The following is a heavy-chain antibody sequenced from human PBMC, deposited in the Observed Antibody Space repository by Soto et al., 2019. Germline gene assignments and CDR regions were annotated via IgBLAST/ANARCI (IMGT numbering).Heavy chain of an antibody. J-gene: IGHJ4*02. V-gene: IGHV3-73*02. D-gene: IGHD2-21*02. CDR2: IRSKANSYAT. Sequence: EVQLVESGGGLVQPGGSLKLSCAASGFTFSASAMHWVRQASGKGLEWVGRIRSKANSYATAYAASVKGRFTVSRDDSKTMAYLRMNSLSTEDTAVYYCISRRYCGGDCYFDYWGQGTLVTVSS. CDR3: ISRRYCGGDCYFDY. CDR1: GFTFSASA.